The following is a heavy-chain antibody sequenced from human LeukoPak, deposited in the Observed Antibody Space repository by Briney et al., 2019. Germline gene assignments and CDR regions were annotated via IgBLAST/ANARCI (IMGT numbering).Heavy chain of an antibody. V-gene: IGHV3-30*02. CDR2: IRYDGSNE. Sequence: GGSLRLSCAASGFTFSKHGMHWVRQAPGKGLEWVAFIRYDGSNEYYADSVRGRFTISRDESKNTLYLQMNSLRAEDTAVFHCAKEDDHCSGGSGPYMDVWGKGTTVTVSS. CDR3: AKEDDHCSGGSGPYMDV. CDR1: GFTFSKHG. D-gene: IGHD2-15*01. J-gene: IGHJ6*03.